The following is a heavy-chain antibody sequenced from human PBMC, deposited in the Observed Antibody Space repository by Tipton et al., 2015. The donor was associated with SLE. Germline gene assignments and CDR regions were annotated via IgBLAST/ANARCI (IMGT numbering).Heavy chain of an antibody. J-gene: IGHJ5*02. Sequence: TLSLTCTVSGDPISSYYWSWIRQSPGKGLEWIGYKYYTGSTNYNPPLKSRVTISVDTSKNQFSLKLNSVTAADTAVYYCAKGGDWFDPWGQGTLVTVSS. CDR3: AKGGDWFDP. CDR1: GDPISSYY. CDR2: KYYTGST. V-gene: IGHV4-59*01.